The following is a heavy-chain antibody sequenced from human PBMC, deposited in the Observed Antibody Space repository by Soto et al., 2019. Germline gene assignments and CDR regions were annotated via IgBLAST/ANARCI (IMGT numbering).Heavy chain of an antibody. D-gene: IGHD6-13*01. J-gene: IGHJ3*02. Sequence: LETLCLTCTVSGCSISSSSYYWGWIRQPPGKGLEWIGYIYYSGSTYYNPSLKSRVTISVDTSKNQFSLKLSSVTAADTAVYYCARVSSSWYKVSAFDIWGQGTMVTVSS. CDR1: GCSISSSSYY. CDR3: ARVSSSWYKVSAFDI. V-gene: IGHV4-39*07. CDR2: IYYSGST.